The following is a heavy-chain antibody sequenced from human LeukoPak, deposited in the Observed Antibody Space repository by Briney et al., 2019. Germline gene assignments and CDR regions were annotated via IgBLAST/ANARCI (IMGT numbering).Heavy chain of an antibody. Sequence: SETLSLTCTVSGGSISSYYWSWIRQPPGKGLEWIGYIYTSGSTNYNPSLKSRVTISVDTSKNQFSLKLSSVTAADTAVYYCAREARTTIDRDPFDYWGQGTLVTVSS. J-gene: IGHJ4*02. V-gene: IGHV4-4*09. D-gene: IGHD1-14*01. CDR1: GGSISSYY. CDR2: IYTSGST. CDR3: AREARTTIDRDPFDY.